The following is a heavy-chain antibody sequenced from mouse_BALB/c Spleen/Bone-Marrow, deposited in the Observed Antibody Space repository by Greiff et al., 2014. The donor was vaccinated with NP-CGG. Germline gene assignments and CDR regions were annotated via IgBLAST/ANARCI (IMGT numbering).Heavy chain of an antibody. J-gene: IGHJ4*01. V-gene: IGHV1-54*01. CDR2: INSGSGGT. CDR3: ARAITDAMDY. CDR1: GYAFTNYL. Sequence: QVHVKQSGAELVRPGTSVKVSCKGSGYAFTNYLIEWVKQRPGQGLEWIGVINSGSGGTKYNEKFKGKATLTAGKSSSTAYMQLSSLTSDDSAVYFCARAITDAMDYWGQGTSVTVSS. D-gene: IGHD2-4*01.